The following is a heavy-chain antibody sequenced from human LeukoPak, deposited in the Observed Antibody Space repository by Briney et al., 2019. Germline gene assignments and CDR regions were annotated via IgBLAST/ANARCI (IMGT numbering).Heavy chain of an antibody. Sequence: PGGSLRLSCAASGFTFSSYAMHWVRQAPGKGLEWVAVISYDGSNKYYADSVKGRFTISRDNSKNTLYLQMNSLRAEDTAVYYCARARLVGYYYMDVWGKGTTVTISS. D-gene: IGHD6-19*01. J-gene: IGHJ6*03. CDR1: GFTFSSYA. V-gene: IGHV3-30*14. CDR2: ISYDGSNK. CDR3: ARARLVGYYYMDV.